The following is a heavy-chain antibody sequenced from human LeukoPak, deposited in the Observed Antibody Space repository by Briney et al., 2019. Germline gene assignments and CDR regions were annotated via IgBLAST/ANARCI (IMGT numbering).Heavy chain of an antibody. CDR3: ARLSGYNWNLLDF. V-gene: IGHV1-69*04. CDR2: IIPTLDLS. D-gene: IGHD1-20*01. Sequence: SVKVSCKTSGDTFSNNAIGWVRQAPGQGLEWMGRIIPTLDLSHHAQKFQGRVTITADKSTSTAYMELRSLTSADTAIYYCARLSGYNWNLLDFWGQGTLVSVSS. CDR1: GDTFSNNA. J-gene: IGHJ4*02.